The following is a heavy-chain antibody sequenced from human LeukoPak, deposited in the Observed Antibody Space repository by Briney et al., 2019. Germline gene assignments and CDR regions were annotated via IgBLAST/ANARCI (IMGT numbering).Heavy chain of an antibody. CDR2: IWYDGSNK. CDR1: GFTFSSYG. CDR3: AREYSSSSWFNYYYGMDV. V-gene: IGHV3-33*01. Sequence: GGSLGLSCAASGFTFSSYGMHWVRQAPGKGLEGVAVIWYDGSNKYYADSVKGRFTISRDNSKNTLYLQMNSLRAEDTAVYYCAREYSSSSWFNYYYGMDVWGQGTTVTVSS. D-gene: IGHD6-6*01. J-gene: IGHJ6*02.